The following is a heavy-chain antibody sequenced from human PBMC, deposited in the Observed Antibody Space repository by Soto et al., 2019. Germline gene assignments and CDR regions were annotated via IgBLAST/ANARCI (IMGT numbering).Heavy chain of an antibody. CDR3: ARNVTSATSSWWGNSYKWFDP. D-gene: IGHD5-18*01. V-gene: IGHV4-38-2*02. J-gene: IGHJ5*02. CDR2: IYYSGST. Sequence: SETLSLTCIVSGDSMVGSSHYWGWIRQPPWKGLEWIGSIYYSGSTHYNPSLKSRVTISVDTSKNQFSLKLTSVTAADTAVYYCARNVTSATSSWWGNSYKWFDPWGQGTLVTVSS. CDR1: GDSMVGSSHY.